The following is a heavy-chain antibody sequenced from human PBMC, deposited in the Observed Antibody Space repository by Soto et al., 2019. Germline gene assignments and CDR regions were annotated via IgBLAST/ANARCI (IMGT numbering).Heavy chain of an antibody. CDR3: ARGINYYDSGDDAFDI. CDR1: GYTFTSYD. J-gene: IGHJ3*02. D-gene: IGHD3-10*01. CDR2: MNPNSGNT. Sequence: QVQLVQSGAEVKKPGASVKVSGKASGYTFTSYDINWVGQATGQGLEWMGWMNPNSGNTGYAQKFQGRVTMTRNTSISTAYMELSSLRSEDTAVYYCARGINYYDSGDDAFDIWGQGTMVTVSS. V-gene: IGHV1-8*01.